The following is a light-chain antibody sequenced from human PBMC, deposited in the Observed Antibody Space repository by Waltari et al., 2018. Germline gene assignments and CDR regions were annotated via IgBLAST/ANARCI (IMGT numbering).Light chain of an antibody. CDR2: YKSDSDK. Sequence: QAVLTQPSSLSASPGSSASLPCTLRGGFHVVNYRLYWYLQKPGSPPQDLLRYKSDSDKHQDSRVPRRFSGSKDASANAGILLISGLQSDDEADYYCMIWHNNAVVFGGGTTLTVL. CDR1: GGFHVVNYR. J-gene: IGLJ2*01. V-gene: IGLV5-45*03. CDR3: MIWHNNAVV.